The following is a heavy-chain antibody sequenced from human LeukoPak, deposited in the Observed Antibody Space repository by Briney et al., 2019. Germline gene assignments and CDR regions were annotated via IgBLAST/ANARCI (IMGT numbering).Heavy chain of an antibody. J-gene: IGHJ4*02. CDR1: GFTFSSYS. CDR2: ISSSSSTI. Sequence: GGSLRLSCAASGFTFSSYSMNWVRQAPGKGLEWVSLISSSSSTIYYADSVKGRFTISRDNAKNSLYLQMNSPRAEDTAVYYCARDRGGSYSAIDYWGQGTLVTVSS. CDR3: ARDRGGSYSAIDY. V-gene: IGHV3-48*04. D-gene: IGHD1-26*01.